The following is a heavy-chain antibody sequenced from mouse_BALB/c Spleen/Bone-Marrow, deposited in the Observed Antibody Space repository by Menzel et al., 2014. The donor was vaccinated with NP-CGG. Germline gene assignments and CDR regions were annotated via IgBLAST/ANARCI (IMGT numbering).Heavy chain of an antibody. D-gene: IGHD1-1*01. J-gene: IGHJ4*01. V-gene: IGHV1-7*01. CDR3: ARQITTIDYAMDY. CDR2: INPSTGYT. Sequence: VQLQQSGAELAKPGASVKMSCKASGYTFTSYWMHWVEQRPGQGLEWIGYINPSTGYTEYNQKFKDKATLTADKSSSTAYMQLSSLTSEDSAVYYCARQITTIDYAMDYWGQGTSVTVSS. CDR1: GYTFTSYW.